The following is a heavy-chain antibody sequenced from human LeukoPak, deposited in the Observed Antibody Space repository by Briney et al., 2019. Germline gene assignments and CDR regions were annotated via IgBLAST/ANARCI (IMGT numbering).Heavy chain of an antibody. J-gene: IGHJ4*02. D-gene: IGHD1-20*01. CDR2: IYGGGSGST. CDR1: GFTFSSYS. Sequence: PGGSLRLSCAASGFTFSSYSMNWVRQAPGKGLEWVSGIYGGGSGSTFYAESVKGRFTISRDNSKNTLYLQMNSLRDEDTAIYYCAKDFTPDGIWDIDYWGRGTLITVSS. CDR3: AKDFTPDGIWDIDY. V-gene: IGHV3-23*01.